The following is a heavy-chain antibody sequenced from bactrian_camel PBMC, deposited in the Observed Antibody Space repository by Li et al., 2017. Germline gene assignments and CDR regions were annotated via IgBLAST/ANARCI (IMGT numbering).Heavy chain of an antibody. CDR3: AAARNGANWYSSTFGN. CDR1: GDTDSGVSGSIC. V-gene: IGHV3S1*01. Sequence: QVQLVESGGGSVQAGGSRRLSCVASGDTDSGVSGSICMGWFRQAPGKEREGVATTYIGGGASYYADSVKGRFTISRDNAKTTLYLQMNSLKTEDSAVYYCAAARNGANWYSSTFGNWGQGTQVTVS. J-gene: IGHJ6*01. CDR2: TYIGGGAS. D-gene: IGHD1*01.